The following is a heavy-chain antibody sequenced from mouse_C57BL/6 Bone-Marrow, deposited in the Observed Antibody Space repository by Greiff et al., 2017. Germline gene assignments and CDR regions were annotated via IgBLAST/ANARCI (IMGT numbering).Heavy chain of an antibody. V-gene: IGHV1-76*01. CDR3: ARSIYGNYRYYYAMDY. CDR2: IYPGSGNT. J-gene: IGHJ4*01. CDR1: GYTFTDYY. D-gene: IGHD2-1*01. Sequence: QVQLQQSGAELVRPGASVKLSCKASGYTFTDYYINWVKQRPGQGLEWIARIYPGSGNTYYNEKFKGKATLTAEKSSTTAYMQLSSLSSEDSAVYFCARSIYGNYRYYYAMDYWGQGTSVTVSS.